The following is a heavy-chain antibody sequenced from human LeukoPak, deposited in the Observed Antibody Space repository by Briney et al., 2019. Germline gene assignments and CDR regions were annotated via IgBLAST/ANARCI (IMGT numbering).Heavy chain of an antibody. V-gene: IGHV3-33*06. D-gene: IGHD6-13*01. CDR2: IWYDGSNK. CDR1: GFIFSTYG. Sequence: GGSLRLSCAASGFIFSTYGMHWVRQAPGKGPEWVAVIWYDGSNKYYADSVKGRFTISRDNSENTLYLQMNSLRAEDTAVYYCAKRTAAGAYSFDFWGQGTLVTVSS. CDR3: AKRTAAGAYSFDF. J-gene: IGHJ4*02.